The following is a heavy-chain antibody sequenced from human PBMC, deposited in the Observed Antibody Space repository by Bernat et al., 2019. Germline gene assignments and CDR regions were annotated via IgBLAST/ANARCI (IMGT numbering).Heavy chain of an antibody. CDR2: MNPNSGNT. D-gene: IGHD2-2*01. V-gene: IGHV1-8*01. Sequence: QVQLVQSGAEVKKPGASVKVSCKASGYTFTSYDINWVRQATGQGLEWMGWMNPNSGNTGYAQKFQGRVTMNRNTSISRAYMERSSLRSEDTAVYYCARRGKYQLPYPYYYYYDMDVWGKGTTVTVSS. CDR1: GYTFTSYD. J-gene: IGHJ6*03. CDR3: ARRGKYQLPYPYYYYYDMDV.